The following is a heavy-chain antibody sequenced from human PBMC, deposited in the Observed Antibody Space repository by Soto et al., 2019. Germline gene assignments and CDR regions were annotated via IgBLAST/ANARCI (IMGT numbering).Heavy chain of an antibody. CDR1: GDSVSSTSAA. CDR3: ARIHSSSSSDMDV. J-gene: IGHJ6*02. V-gene: IGHV6-1*01. D-gene: IGHD6-6*01. Sequence: SQTLSLTCAISGDSVSSTSAAWNWIRQSPSRGLEWLGRTYYRSKWSYGYAVSVKSRITINPDTSKNQFSLQLNSVTLEDTAVYYCARIHSSSSSDMDVWGQGTTVTVSS. CDR2: TYYRSKWSY.